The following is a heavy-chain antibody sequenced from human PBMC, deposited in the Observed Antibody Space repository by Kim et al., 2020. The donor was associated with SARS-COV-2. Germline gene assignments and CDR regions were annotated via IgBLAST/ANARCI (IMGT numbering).Heavy chain of an antibody. CDR2: IDSDGSST. CDR3: VRDAKGWYDP. J-gene: IGHJ5*02. Sequence: GGSLRLSCAASGFTFSSYWMSWVRQAPGKGPVWVSHIDSDGSSTNYGDSVKGRFTISRDNAKNALYLQMNSLRVEDTAVYYCVRDAKGWYDPWGQGIIVTVSS. CDR1: GFTFSSYW. V-gene: IGHV3-74*01.